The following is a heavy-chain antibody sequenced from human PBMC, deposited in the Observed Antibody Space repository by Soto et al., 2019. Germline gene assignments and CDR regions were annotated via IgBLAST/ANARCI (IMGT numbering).Heavy chain of an antibody. CDR1: GFTFNKYT. Sequence: EVQLVESGGGLVQSGGSLRLTCAASGFTFNKYTMNWVRQAPGKGLEWLSYISGGGGTMFYADSVKGRVTISRDNAKNSLYLQMDSLRAEDTAVYYCARDKSGSYSIDYWGQGTLVPVSS. CDR3: ARDKSGSYSIDY. J-gene: IGHJ4*02. V-gene: IGHV3-48*04. CDR2: ISGGGGTM. D-gene: IGHD1-26*01.